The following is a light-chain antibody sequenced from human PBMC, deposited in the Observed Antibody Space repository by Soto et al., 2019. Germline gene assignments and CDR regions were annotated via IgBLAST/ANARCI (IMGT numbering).Light chain of an antibody. Sequence: EIVMTQSPATLSVSPGDRATLSCRASQSVSSNLAWYQQKPGQAPRLLIYGASTRATGIPARFSGSGSGTEFTLTISSLQSEDFAVYLCQQYNNWPPFTFGQGTKLEIK. CDR2: GAS. CDR3: QQYNNWPPFT. CDR1: QSVSSN. V-gene: IGKV3-15*01. J-gene: IGKJ2*01.